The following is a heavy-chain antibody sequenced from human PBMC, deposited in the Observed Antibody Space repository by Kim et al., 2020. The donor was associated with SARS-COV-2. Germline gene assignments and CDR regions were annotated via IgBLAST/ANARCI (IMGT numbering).Heavy chain of an antibody. CDR1: GFTFSSYW. V-gene: IGHV3-7*01. CDR2: IKQDGSEK. CDR3: ARDSSRSYDFWSGYDHFDY. J-gene: IGHJ4*02. D-gene: IGHD3-3*01. Sequence: GGSLRLSCAASGFTFSSYWMSWVRQAPGKGLEWVANIKQDGSEKYYVDSVKGRFTISRDNAKNSLYLQMNSLRAEDTAVYYCARDSSRSYDFWSGYDHFDYWGQGTLVTVSS.